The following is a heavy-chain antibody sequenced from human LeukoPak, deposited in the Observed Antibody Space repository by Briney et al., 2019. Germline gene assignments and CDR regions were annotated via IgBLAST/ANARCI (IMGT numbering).Heavy chain of an antibody. CDR2: ISFDGSNK. Sequence: GGSLRLSCAASGFTFSNYGMHWVRQAPGKGLEWVAVISFDGSNKYYADSVKGRFTISRDSSKNTLYLQMNSLRAEDTAVYYCAGEGAFDIWGQGTMVTVSS. J-gene: IGHJ3*02. CDR1: GFTFSNYG. V-gene: IGHV3-30*03. CDR3: AGEGAFDI.